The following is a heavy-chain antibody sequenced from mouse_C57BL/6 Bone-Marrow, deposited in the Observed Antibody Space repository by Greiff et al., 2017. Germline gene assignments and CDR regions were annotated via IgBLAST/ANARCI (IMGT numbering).Heavy chain of an antibody. V-gene: IGHV3-6*01. CDR1: GYSITSGYY. CDR3: ARDLYYGSSLFAY. CDR2: ISYDGSN. Sequence: ESGPGLVKPSQSLSLTCSVTGYSITSGYYWNWIRQFPGNKLEWMGYISYDGSNNYNPSLKNRISITRDTSKNQFFLKLNSVTTEDTATYYCARDLYYGSSLFAYWGQGTLVTVSA. D-gene: IGHD1-1*01. J-gene: IGHJ3*01.